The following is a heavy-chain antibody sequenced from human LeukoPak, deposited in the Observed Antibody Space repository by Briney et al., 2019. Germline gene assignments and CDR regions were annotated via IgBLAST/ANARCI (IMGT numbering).Heavy chain of an antibody. J-gene: IGHJ4*02. CDR3: AREERGPYYFDY. Sequence: ASVKVSCKASGYTFTGYYMHWVRQAPGQGLEWMGIINPSGGSTSYAQKFQGRVTMTRDMSTSTVYMELSSLRSEDTAVYYCAREERGPYYFDYWGQGTLVTVSS. CDR2: INPSGGST. D-gene: IGHD1-1*01. CDR1: GYTFTGYY. V-gene: IGHV1-46*01.